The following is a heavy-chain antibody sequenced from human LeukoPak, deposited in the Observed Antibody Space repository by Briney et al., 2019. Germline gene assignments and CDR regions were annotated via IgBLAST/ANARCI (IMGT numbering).Heavy chain of an antibody. J-gene: IGHJ5*02. CDR2: INPSGGST. V-gene: IGHV1-46*01. CDR3: ARRADDILTGYYPFDP. Sequence: GASVKVSCKASGYTFTSYYMHWVRQAPGQGLEWMGIINPSGGSTSYAQKFQGRVTMTRDTSTSTVYMELSSLRSDDTAVYYCARRADDILTGYYPFDPWGQGTLVTVSS. CDR1: GYTFTSYY. D-gene: IGHD3-9*01.